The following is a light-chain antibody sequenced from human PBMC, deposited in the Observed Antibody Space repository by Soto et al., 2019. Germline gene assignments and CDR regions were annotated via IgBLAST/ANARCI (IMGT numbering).Light chain of an antibody. CDR2: GAS. CDR3: QQYNKWPPIT. Sequence: EIVITQSPATLSVSPGERATLSCRASQSVSSNLAWYQQKPGQAARLPIYGASTRATGIPARFSGSGSGTEFTLTISSLQSEDFAVYYCQQYNKWPPITFGQGTRLQIK. V-gene: IGKV3-15*01. CDR1: QSVSSN. J-gene: IGKJ5*01.